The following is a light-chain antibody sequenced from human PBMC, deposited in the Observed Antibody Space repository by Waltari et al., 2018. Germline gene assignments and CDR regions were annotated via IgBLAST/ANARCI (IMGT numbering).Light chain of an antibody. Sequence: SYELTQPPSVSVSPGQTASITCSGDKLGDKYACWYQQKPGQSPVLVIYQDSKRPSGIPERFSGSNSGNTATLTIRGTQARDEADYYCQAWDSSIFWVFGGGTKLTVL. J-gene: IGLJ3*02. V-gene: IGLV3-1*01. CDR2: QDS. CDR1: KLGDKY. CDR3: QAWDSSIFWV.